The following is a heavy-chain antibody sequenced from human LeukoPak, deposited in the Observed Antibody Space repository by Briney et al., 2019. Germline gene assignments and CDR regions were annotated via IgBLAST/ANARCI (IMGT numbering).Heavy chain of an antibody. J-gene: IGHJ4*02. CDR3: ARGGGHDYRYYFDY. V-gene: IGHV4-39*01. D-gene: IGHD5-12*01. CDR1: GGSISSSSYY. CDR2: IYYSGST. Sequence: PSETLSLTCTVSGGSISSSSYYWGWIRQPPGKGLEWIGSIYYSGSTYYNPSLKSRVTISVDTSKNQFSLKLSSVTAADTAVYYCARGGGHDYRYYFDYWGQGTLVTVSS.